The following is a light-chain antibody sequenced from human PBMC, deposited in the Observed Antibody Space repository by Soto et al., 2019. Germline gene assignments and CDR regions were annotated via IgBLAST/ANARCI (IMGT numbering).Light chain of an antibody. CDR1: SSDIGRHH. J-gene: IGLJ1*01. Sequence: QSVLTQPPSVSAAPGEKVTISCSGSSSDIGRHHVSWYQQLPGTAPKLLIYENTKRPSGTPDRFSGSKSGTSATLGITGLQTGDEADYYCGTWDTSLSRVFGTGTKVTVL. CDR3: GTWDTSLSRV. V-gene: IGLV1-51*02. CDR2: ENT.